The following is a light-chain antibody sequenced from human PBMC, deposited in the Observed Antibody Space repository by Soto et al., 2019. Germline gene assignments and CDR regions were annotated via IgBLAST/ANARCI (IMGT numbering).Light chain of an antibody. CDR2: SAS. CDR1: QDISAY. CDR3: QKFNTAPLT. V-gene: IGKV1-27*01. Sequence: DIQMTQSTSSLSASVGDRVTITCRASQDISAYLAWYQQKPGKVPKLLIYSASTLQSGVPSRFSGSGSGTDFTLTISSLQPEDVATYYCQKFNTAPLTFGQGTRLEIK. J-gene: IGKJ5*01.